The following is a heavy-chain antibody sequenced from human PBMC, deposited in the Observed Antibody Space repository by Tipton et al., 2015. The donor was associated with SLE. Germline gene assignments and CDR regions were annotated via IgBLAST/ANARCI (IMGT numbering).Heavy chain of an antibody. CDR2: IWYDGSKK. D-gene: IGHD2-8*01. CDR3: ARDRDRAMAHSDY. V-gene: IGHV3-33*01. J-gene: IGHJ4*02. CDR1: GFTFTNHA. Sequence: SLRLSCAASGFTFTNHAMHWVRQAPGKGLDWVAVIWYDGSKKYHVASVKGRFTISRDNSKNTLYLQMNSLRAEDTAVYYCARDRDRAMAHSDYWGQGTLVTVSS.